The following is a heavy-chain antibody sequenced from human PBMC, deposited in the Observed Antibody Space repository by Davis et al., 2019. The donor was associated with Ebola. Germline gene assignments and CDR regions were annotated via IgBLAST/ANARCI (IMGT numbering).Heavy chain of an antibody. CDR1: GFTFSTYE. CDR2: ISSNGRTT. V-gene: IGHV3-48*03. D-gene: IGHD6-19*01. CDR3: VRDLLPVGGFDP. Sequence: GESLKISCAGSGFTFSTYEMNWVRQAPGKGLEWVSYISSNGRTTYYADSVKGRFTISRDNVKESVYLQMKSLRVEDTAVYYCVRDLLPVGGFDPWGQGTLVTVSS. J-gene: IGHJ5*02.